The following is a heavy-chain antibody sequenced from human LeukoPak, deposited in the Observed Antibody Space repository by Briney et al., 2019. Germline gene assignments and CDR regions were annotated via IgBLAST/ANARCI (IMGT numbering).Heavy chain of an antibody. CDR1: DGSISSGGYS. CDR3: ARAYTIRDAFDI. D-gene: IGHD3-9*01. CDR2: IYHSGST. V-gene: IGHV4-30-2*01. Sequence: SETLSLTCAVSDGSISSGGYSWSWIRQPPGKGLEWIGYIYHSGSTYYNPSLESRVTISVDRSKNQFSLKLSSVTAADTAVYYCARAYTIRDAFDIWGQGTMVTVSS. J-gene: IGHJ3*02.